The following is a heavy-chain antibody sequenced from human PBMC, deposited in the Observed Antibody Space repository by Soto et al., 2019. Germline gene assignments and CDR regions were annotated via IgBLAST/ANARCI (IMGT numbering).Heavy chain of an antibody. J-gene: IGHJ6*02. CDR1: GGTFSSYA. CDR2: IIPIFGTE. CDR3: ARDGEVDSSGWYLYYYGMDV. V-gene: IGHV1-69*01. Sequence: QVQLVQSGAEVKKPGSSVKVSCKASGGTFSSYAISWVRQAPGQGLEWMGGIIPIFGTENYAQKFQGRVTITADESTSTAYMELSSLRSEDTAVYYCARDGEVDSSGWYLYYYGMDVWGQGTTVTVSS. D-gene: IGHD6-19*01.